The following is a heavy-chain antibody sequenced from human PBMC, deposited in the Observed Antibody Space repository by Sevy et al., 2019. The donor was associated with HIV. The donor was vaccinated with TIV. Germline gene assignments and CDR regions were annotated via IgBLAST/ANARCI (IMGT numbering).Heavy chain of an antibody. CDR2: IWYDGSNK. Sequence: GSLRLSCAASGFTFSSYGMHWVRQAPGKGLEWVAVIWYDGSNKYYADSVKGRFTISRDNSKNTLYLQMNSLRAEDTAVYYCARVYCTNGVCLYYYYGMDVWGQGTTVTVSS. CDR3: ARVYCTNGVCLYYYYGMDV. J-gene: IGHJ6*02. CDR1: GFTFSSYG. D-gene: IGHD2-8*01. V-gene: IGHV3-33*01.